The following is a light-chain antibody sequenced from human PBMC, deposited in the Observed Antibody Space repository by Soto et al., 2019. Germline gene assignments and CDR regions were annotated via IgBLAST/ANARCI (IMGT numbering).Light chain of an antibody. V-gene: IGLV2-14*01. J-gene: IGLJ1*01. Sequence: QSVLTQPASVSGSPGQSITVSCTGTSSDIGTYNYVSWYQLHPGKAPKLMIYEVSNRPSGVSNRFSXSKSXNTASLTISGLQPEDEADYYCSSXTVSRNRVFGTGNKVTVL. CDR1: SSDIGTYNY. CDR3: SSXTVSRNRV. CDR2: EVS.